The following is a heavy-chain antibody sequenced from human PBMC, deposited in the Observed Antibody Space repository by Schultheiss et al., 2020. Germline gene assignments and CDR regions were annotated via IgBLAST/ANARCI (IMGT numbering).Heavy chain of an antibody. CDR1: GFTFSSYA. D-gene: IGHD3-22*01. CDR3: ANHGGDSSGYQHFDY. CDR2: ISSSSSYI. J-gene: IGHJ4*02. V-gene: IGHV3-21*01. Sequence: GGSLRLSCAASGFTFSSYALSWVRQAPGKGLEWVSSISSSSSYIYYADSVKGRFTISRDNAKNSLYLQMNSLRAEDTAVYYCANHGGDSSGYQHFDYWGQGPLVTVSS.